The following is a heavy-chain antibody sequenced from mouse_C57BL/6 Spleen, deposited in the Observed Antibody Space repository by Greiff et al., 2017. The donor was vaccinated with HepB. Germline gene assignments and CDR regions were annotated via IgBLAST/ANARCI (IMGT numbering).Heavy chain of an antibody. D-gene: IGHD1-1*01. CDR3: ARGDYYGSSYHFAY. Sequence: VQLQQSGTELVKPGASVKLSCKASGYTFTSYWMHWVKQRPGQGLEWIGNINPSNGGTNYNEKFKSKATLTVAKSSSTAYMQLSSLTSEDSAVYYCARGDYYGSSYHFAYWGQGTLVTVSA. V-gene: IGHV1-53*01. J-gene: IGHJ3*01. CDR2: INPSNGGT. CDR1: GYTFTSYW.